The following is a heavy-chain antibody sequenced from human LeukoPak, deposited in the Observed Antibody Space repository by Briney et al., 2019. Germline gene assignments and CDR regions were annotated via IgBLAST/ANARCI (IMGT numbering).Heavy chain of an antibody. CDR3: ARGHKGLEV. Sequence: SETLSLTCSVSGASVSAYYWSWIRQPPGKGLEWIGYIHYSGTINYNPSLMSRVTISVDSSKNQFSLRLSSVTAADTAAYFCARGHKGLEVWGQGATVTVSS. J-gene: IGHJ6*02. CDR1: GASVSAYY. CDR2: IHYSGTI. V-gene: IGHV4-59*02.